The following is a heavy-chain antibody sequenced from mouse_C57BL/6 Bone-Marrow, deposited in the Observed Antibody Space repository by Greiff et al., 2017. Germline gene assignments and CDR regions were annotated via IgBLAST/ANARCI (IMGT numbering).Heavy chain of an antibody. CDR1: GYTFTSYW. Sequence: QVQLKQSGAELVKPGASVKLSCKASGYTFTSYWMHWVKQRPGQGLEWIGMIHPNSGSTNYNEKFKSKATLTVDKSSSTAYMQLSSLTSEDSAVYYCARSIYYGNLYYAMDYWGQGTSVTVSS. CDR2: IHPNSGST. J-gene: IGHJ4*01. CDR3: ARSIYYGNLYYAMDY. V-gene: IGHV1-64*01. D-gene: IGHD2-1*01.